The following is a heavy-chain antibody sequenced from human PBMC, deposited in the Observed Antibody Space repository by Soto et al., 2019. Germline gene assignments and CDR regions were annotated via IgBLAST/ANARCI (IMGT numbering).Heavy chain of an antibody. V-gene: IGHV1-46*01. CDR1: GYIFVSYY. D-gene: IGHD3-16*01. CDR2: IKTSRGSV. Sequence: QVHLVQSGAEVKKPGASVKLSCKASGYIFVSYYIHWGRQAPGQGLEWVGLIKTSRGSVAYAPEFQGMVTMTRDTATNTVYMELSRLRSEDTAVYYCARDFGRYQGMDVWGQGTTITVSS. CDR3: ARDFGRYQGMDV. J-gene: IGHJ6*02.